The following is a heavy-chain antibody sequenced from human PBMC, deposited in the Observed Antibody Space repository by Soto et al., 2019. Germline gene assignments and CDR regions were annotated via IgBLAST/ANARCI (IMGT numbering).Heavy chain of an antibody. CDR1: GFTFSSYS. D-gene: IGHD1-26*01. CDR3: ARDGRSEGESDY. J-gene: IGHJ4*02. Sequence: EVQLVESGGGLVKPGGSLRLSCAASGFTFSSYSMNWVRQAPGKGLEWVSSISSSSSYIYYADSVKGRFTISRDNAKNSLYLQMNSLRAEDTAVYYCARDGRSEGESDYWGQGTLVTVSS. V-gene: IGHV3-21*01. CDR2: ISSSSSYI.